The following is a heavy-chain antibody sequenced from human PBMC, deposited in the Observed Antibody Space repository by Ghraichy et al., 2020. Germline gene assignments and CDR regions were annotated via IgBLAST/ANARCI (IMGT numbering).Heavy chain of an antibody. CDR1: GGSISSYY. Sequence: SETLSLTCTVSGGSISSYYWSWIRQPAGKGLEWIGRIYTSGGTNYNPSLKRRVTMSVDTSKNQFSLKLSSVTAADTAVYYCAGRDCYNLRDYWGQGTLVTVSS. D-gene: IGHD5-24*01. CDR2: IYTSGGT. J-gene: IGHJ4*02. CDR3: AGRDCYNLRDY. V-gene: IGHV4-4*07.